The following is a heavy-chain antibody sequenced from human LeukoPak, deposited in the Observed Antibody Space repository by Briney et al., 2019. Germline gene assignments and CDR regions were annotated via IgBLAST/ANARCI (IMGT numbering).Heavy chain of an antibody. J-gene: IGHJ6*02. CDR3: ARGDIKQWLVTYYYGMDV. D-gene: IGHD6-19*01. CDR2: MNPNSGNT. Sequence: ASVKVSCKASGYTFTSYDINWVRQATGQGLEWMGWMNPNSGNTGYAQKFQGRVTMTRNTSISTAYMELSSLRSEDTAVYYCARGDIKQWLVTYYYGMDVWGQGTTVTVSS. CDR1: GYTFTSYD. V-gene: IGHV1-8*01.